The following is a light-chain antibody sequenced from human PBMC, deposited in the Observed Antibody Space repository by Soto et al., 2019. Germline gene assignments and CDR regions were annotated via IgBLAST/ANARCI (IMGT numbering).Light chain of an antibody. J-gene: IGKJ4*01. V-gene: IGKV3-15*01. CDR2: DTS. Sequence: EIVMTQSPATLSVSPGERATLSCRASQGIGDTLAWYQQKPGQTPRLLIYDTSTRATGVPARFSGSRSGAEFTLTINSLQSEDFGVYYCHRYNNWPLTFGGGTKVEVK. CDR1: QGIGDT. CDR3: HRYNNWPLT.